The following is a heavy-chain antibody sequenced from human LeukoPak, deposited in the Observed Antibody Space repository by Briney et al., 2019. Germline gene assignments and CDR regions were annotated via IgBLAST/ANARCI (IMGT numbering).Heavy chain of an antibody. CDR3: ATGKADYYDSSGYSYYFDY. J-gene: IGHJ4*02. V-gene: IGHV1-24*01. CDR1: GHTLTELS. D-gene: IGHD3-22*01. Sequence: GASVKVSCKVSGHTLTELSMHWVRQAPGKGLEWMGGFDPEDGETIYAQKYQGRVTMTEDTSTDTAYMELSSLRSEDTAVYYCATGKADYYDSSGYSYYFDYWGQGTLVTVSS. CDR2: FDPEDGET.